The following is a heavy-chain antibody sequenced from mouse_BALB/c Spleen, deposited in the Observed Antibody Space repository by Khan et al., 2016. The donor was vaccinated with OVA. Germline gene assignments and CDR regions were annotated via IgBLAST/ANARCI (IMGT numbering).Heavy chain of an antibody. D-gene: IGHD3-2*02. CDR2: IYPGTDNT. Sequence: VQLQESGADLVRPGASVKLSCKTSGYIFTSYWIHWVKQRPGQGLEWIARIYPGTDNTYYNEKFKDKATLTVDKSSSTAYMQIRSMKSEDDGVCFCAREKALYHFDHWGQGTTLTVSS. CDR3: AREKALYHFDH. V-gene: IGHV1S132*01. CDR1: GYIFTSYW. J-gene: IGHJ2*01.